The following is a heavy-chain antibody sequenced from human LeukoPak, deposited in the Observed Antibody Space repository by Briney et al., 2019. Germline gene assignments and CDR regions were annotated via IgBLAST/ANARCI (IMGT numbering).Heavy chain of an antibody. Sequence: SGTLSLTCTVSGGSVSTYYWSWVRQPPGKGLEWIRCIYDIGSTNYNPSLKSRVSISVDTSKNQFSLKLSSVTAADTAVYYCARDVRYGDYAYYFDCWGQGTLVTVSS. CDR3: ARDVRYGDYAYYFDC. CDR2: IYDIGST. D-gene: IGHD4-17*01. CDR1: GGSVSTYY. J-gene: IGHJ4*02. V-gene: IGHV4-59*02.